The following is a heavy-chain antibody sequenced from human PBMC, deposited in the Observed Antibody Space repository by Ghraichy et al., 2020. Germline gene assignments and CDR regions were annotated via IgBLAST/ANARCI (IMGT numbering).Heavy chain of an antibody. V-gene: IGHV4-39*01. Sequence: SETLSPTCTVSGGSISSSSYYWGWIRQPPGKGLEWIGSIYYSGSTYYNPSLKSRVTISVDTSKNQFSLKLSSVTAADTAVYYCARQIITIFGVGFDYWGQGTLVTVS. CDR3: ARQIITIFGVGFDY. CDR1: GGSISSSSYY. CDR2: IYYSGST. D-gene: IGHD3-3*01. J-gene: IGHJ4*02.